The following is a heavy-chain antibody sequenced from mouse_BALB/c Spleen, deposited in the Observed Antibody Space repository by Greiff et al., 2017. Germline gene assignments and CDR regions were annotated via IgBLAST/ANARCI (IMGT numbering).Heavy chain of an antibody. V-gene: IGHV1-9*01. D-gene: IGHD2-3*01. CDR3: ASRGYYDY. CDR2: SLPGSGGT. CDR1: GYTFSSYW. Sequence: VQLQQSGAELMKPGASVKISCKATGYTFSSYWIEWVKQRPGHGLEWIGASLPGSGGTNYNEKFKGKARFTADTSSYTAYMQLSSLTSEDSAVSYCASRGYYDYWGQGTTLTVSS. J-gene: IGHJ2*01.